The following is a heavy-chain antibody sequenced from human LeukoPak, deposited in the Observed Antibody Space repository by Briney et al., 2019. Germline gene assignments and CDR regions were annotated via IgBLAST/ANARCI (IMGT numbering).Heavy chain of an antibody. D-gene: IGHD3-10*01. V-gene: IGHV4-30-4*08. CDR3: AREEDGSGSYSDY. Sequence: SQTLSLTCTVSGGSISSGDYYWSWIRQPPGKGLEWIGYIYYSGSTYYNPSLKSRVTISVDTSKNQFSLKLSSVTAADTAVYYCAREEDGSGSYSDYWGQGTLVTVSS. CDR2: IYYSGST. CDR1: GGSISSGDYY. J-gene: IGHJ4*02.